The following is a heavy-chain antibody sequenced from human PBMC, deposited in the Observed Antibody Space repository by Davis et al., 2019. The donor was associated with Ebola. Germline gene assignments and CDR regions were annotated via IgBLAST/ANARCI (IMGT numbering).Heavy chain of an antibody. CDR3: TSISRCSGGSCYSEY. Sequence: GESLKISCAASGFTFSGSAMHWVRQASGKGLEWVGCIRSKANSYATAYAASVKGRFTISRDDSKNTAYLQMNSLKTEDTAVYYCTSISRCSGGSCYSEYWGQGTLVTVSS. CDR2: IRSKANSYAT. D-gene: IGHD2-15*01. CDR1: GFTFSGSA. V-gene: IGHV3-73*01. J-gene: IGHJ4*02.